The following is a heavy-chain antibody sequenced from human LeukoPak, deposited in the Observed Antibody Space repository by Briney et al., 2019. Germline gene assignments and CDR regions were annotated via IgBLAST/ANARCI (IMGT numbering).Heavy chain of an antibody. CDR1: GGSISSSNW. V-gene: IGHV4-4*02. CDR2: IFHSGST. J-gene: IGHJ4*02. CDR3: AREIFGARAFEY. Sequence: PSGTLSLTCAVSGGSISSSNWWSWVRQPSGKGLEWIGEIFHSGSTNYNPSLKSRVTISVDKSKNQFSLELTSVTAADTALYFCAREIFGARAFEYWGQGILVTVSS. D-gene: IGHD3-3*01.